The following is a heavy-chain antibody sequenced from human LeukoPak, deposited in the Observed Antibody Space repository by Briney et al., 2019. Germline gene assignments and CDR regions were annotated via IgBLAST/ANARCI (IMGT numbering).Heavy chain of an antibody. CDR1: GFTFSDYY. CDR2: ISSSGSTI. V-gene: IGHV3-11*01. CDR3: ARDQRQWLVFRGMDY. Sequence: GGSLRLSCAASGFTFSDYYMGWIRQAPGKGLEWVSYISSSGSTIYYADSVKGRFTISRDNAKNSLYLQMNSLRAEDTAVYYCARDQRQWLVFRGMDYWGQGTLVTVSS. J-gene: IGHJ4*02. D-gene: IGHD6-19*01.